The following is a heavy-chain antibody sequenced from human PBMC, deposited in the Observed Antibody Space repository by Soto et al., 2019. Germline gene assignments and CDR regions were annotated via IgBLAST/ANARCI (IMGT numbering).Heavy chain of an antibody. CDR2: IYHSGST. Sequence: QLQLQESGSGLVKPSQTLSLTCAVSGGSISSGGYSWSWIRQPPGKGLEWIGYIYHSGSTYYNPSLQSRVTIXVXRXXNPFSRKLSSVTAADTAVYYCASSYYDSSGSALRDWGQGTLVTVSS. D-gene: IGHD3-22*01. CDR1: GGSISSGGYS. J-gene: IGHJ1*01. CDR3: ASSYYDSSGSALRD. V-gene: IGHV4-30-2*01.